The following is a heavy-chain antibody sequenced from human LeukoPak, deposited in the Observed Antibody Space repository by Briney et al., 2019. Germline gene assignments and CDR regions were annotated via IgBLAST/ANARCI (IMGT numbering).Heavy chain of an antibody. CDR3: ARSYDSSGYSDS. Sequence: PGESLNIASQGSGYNFTNYWIGWVRQMPGKGLEWMGLIYPGDSDTRYGPSFQGQVTISADKSIRTAYVQWSSLKASDTAMYYCARSYDSSGYSDSWGQGTLVTVSS. CDR1: GYNFTNYW. J-gene: IGHJ4*02. D-gene: IGHD3-22*01. CDR2: IYPGDSDT. V-gene: IGHV5-51*01.